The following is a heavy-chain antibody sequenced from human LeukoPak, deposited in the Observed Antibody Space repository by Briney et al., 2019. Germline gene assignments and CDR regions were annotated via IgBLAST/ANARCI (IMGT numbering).Heavy chain of an antibody. CDR1: GYTFTGYY. Sequence: ASAKVSCKASGYTFTGYYMHWVRQAPGQGLEWMGWINPNSGGTNYQGRVTMTRDTSISTAYMELSRLRSDDTAVYYCARDKGYCTNGVCLGSNWFDPWGQGTLVTVSS. CDR2: INPNSGGT. CDR3: ARDKGYCTNGVCLGSNWFDP. V-gene: IGHV1-2*02. J-gene: IGHJ5*02. D-gene: IGHD2-8*01.